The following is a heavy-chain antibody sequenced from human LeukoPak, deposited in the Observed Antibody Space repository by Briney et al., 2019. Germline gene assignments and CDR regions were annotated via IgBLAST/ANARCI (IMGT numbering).Heavy chain of an antibody. CDR1: GFIFRTYA. D-gene: IGHD3-22*01. CDR3: ARGNAMIVVAKLDY. V-gene: IGHV3-30*04. Sequence: GGSLRLSCAASGFIFRTYAMHWVRQAPGKGLEWVAVISDDGNNKYYADSVKGRFSISRDNSKNTLYLQMNSLRAEDTAVFYCARGNAMIVVAKLDYWGQGALVTVSS. CDR2: ISDDGNNK. J-gene: IGHJ4*02.